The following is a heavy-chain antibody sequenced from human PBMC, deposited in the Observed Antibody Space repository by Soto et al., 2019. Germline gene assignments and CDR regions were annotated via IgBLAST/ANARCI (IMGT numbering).Heavy chain of an antibody. Sequence: ASVKVSCKASGYTFTRYGIGWARQAPGQGLEWMGWINTYNGNTNYAQNVQGRVTLTTDTSTSTAYMELRSLRSNDTAIYYCAMVDVYVTPSLKDVWAQGTSVTVSS. CDR1: GYTFTRYG. CDR2: INTYNGNT. D-gene: IGHD3-16*01. J-gene: IGHJ6*02. V-gene: IGHV1-18*01. CDR3: AMVDVYVTPSLKDV.